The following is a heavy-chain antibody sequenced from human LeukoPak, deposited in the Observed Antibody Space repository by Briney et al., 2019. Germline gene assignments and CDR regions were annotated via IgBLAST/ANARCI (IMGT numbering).Heavy chain of an antibody. CDR1: GFTFSSYW. CDR2: IKEDGSEK. D-gene: IGHD6-19*01. CDR3: AKSLRNGSGWASDY. Sequence: PGGSLRLSCGASGFTFSSYWMSWVRQAPGKGLEWVANIKEDGSEKYYVDSVKGRFIISRDNAKMYLQMNSLRTEDTAVYYCAKSLRNGSGWASDYWGQGTLVTVSS. J-gene: IGHJ4*02. V-gene: IGHV3-7*03.